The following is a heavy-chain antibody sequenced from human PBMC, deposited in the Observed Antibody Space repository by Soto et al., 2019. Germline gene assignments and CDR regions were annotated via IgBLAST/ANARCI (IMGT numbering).Heavy chain of an antibody. CDR2: IGTAGDT. CDR3: AKDSLYSSSGGDYYYYYMDV. Sequence: GGSLRLSCAASGFTFSSYDMHWVRQGTGKGLEWVSAIGTAGDTYYPGSVKGRFTISRENAKNSLYLQMNSLRAEDTTVYYCAKDSLYSSSGGDYYYYYMDVWGKGITVTVSS. J-gene: IGHJ6*03. D-gene: IGHD6-13*01. CDR1: GFTFSSYD. V-gene: IGHV3-13*01.